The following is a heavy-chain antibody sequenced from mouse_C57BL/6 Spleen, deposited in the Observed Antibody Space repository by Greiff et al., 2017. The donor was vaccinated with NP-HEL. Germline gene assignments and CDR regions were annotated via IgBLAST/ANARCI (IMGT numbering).Heavy chain of an antibody. V-gene: IGHV1-47*01. CDR1: GYTFTTYP. CDR3: ERWGTTVVAEPYFDY. J-gene: IGHJ2*01. D-gene: IGHD1-1*01. Sequence: QVQLQQSGAELVKPGASVKMSCKASGYTFTTYPIEWMKQNHGKSLEWIGNFHPYNDDTNYNENFKGKATLTVDKSSSTVYLELSRLTSDDSAVYYCERWGTTVVAEPYFDYWGQGTTLTVSS. CDR2: FHPYNDDT.